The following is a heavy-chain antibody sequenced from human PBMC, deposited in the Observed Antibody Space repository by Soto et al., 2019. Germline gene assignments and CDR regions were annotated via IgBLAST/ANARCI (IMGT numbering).Heavy chain of an antibody. J-gene: IGHJ5*02. D-gene: IGHD3-3*01. V-gene: IGHV1-58*01. CDR2: IVVGSGNT. Sequence: VKVSCKASGFTFTSSAVQWVRQARGQRLEWIGWIVVGSGNTNYAQKFQERVTITRDMSTSTAYMELSGLRSEDTAVYYCAASYDFWSGYYVPPNWFDPWGQGTLVTVSS. CDR1: GFTFTSSA. CDR3: AASYDFWSGYYVPPNWFDP.